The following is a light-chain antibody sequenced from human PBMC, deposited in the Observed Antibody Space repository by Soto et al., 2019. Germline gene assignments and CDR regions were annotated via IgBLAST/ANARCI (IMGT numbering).Light chain of an antibody. V-gene: IGKV1-33*01. CDR2: DAS. J-gene: IGKJ4*01. CDR1: QDISNH. CDR3: QQYGDLPLT. Sequence: DIQMTQSPSSLSASVGERVTITCQASQDISNHLNWYQQKPGKAPKLLIFDASSVEAGVPSRFSGSGSGTHVTFTIHSLQAEDIATYFCQQYGDLPLTFGGGTKV.